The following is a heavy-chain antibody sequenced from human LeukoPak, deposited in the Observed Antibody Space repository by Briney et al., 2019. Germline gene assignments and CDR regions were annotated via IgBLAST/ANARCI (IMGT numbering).Heavy chain of an antibody. V-gene: IGHV4-59*08. J-gene: IGHJ4*02. CDR2: IYYSGST. CDR1: GGSISSYY. CDR3: ARHSGTSGWSTYYFDY. Sequence: PSETLSLTCTVSGGSISSYYWSWIRQPPGRGLEWIGYIYYSGSTNYNPSLKSRVTISVDTSKNQFSLRLSSVTAADTAVYYCARHSGTSGWSTYYFDYWGQGTLVTVSS. D-gene: IGHD6-19*01.